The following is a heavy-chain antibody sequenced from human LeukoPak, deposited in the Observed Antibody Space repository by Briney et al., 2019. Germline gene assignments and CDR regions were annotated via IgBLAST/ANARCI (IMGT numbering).Heavy chain of an antibody. D-gene: IGHD3-22*01. CDR1: GFTFSSYG. CDR2: ISYDGSNK. Sequence: PGRSLRLSCAASGFTFSSYGMHWVRQAPGKGPEWVAVISYDGSNKYYADSVKGRFTISRDNSKNTLYLQMNSLRAEDTAVYYCAKGLYDSSGYYWFDAFDIWGQGTMVTVSS. J-gene: IGHJ3*02. CDR3: AKGLYDSSGYYWFDAFDI. V-gene: IGHV3-30*18.